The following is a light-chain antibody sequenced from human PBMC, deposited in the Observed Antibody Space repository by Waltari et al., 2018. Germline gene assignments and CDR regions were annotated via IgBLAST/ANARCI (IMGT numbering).Light chain of an antibody. CDR2: AAS. J-gene: IGKJ2*02. V-gene: IGKV1-39*01. CDR3: QHRYSTPRGT. CDR1: QSISNY. Sequence: DIQMTQSPSSLPAFIGDRVTITCRASQSISNYLNWYQQKPGKAPKLLIYAASSLQSGVTSRFSGSGSGTDFTITISSLQPEDFATYYCQHRYSTPRGTFGQGTKLEIK.